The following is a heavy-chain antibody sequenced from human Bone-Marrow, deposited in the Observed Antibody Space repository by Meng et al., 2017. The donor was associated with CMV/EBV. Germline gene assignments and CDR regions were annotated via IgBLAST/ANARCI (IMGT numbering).Heavy chain of an antibody. CDR1: GGSISSYY. D-gene: IGHD3-22*01. Sequence: SETLSFTCTVSGGSISSYYWSWIRQPPGKGLEWIGYIYYSGSTNYNPSLKSRVTISVDTSKNQFSLKLSSVTAADTAVYYCALRKWLPRRKYNWFDPWGQGTLVTVSS. CDR3: ALRKWLPRRKYNWFDP. CDR2: IYYSGST. J-gene: IGHJ5*02. V-gene: IGHV4-59*12.